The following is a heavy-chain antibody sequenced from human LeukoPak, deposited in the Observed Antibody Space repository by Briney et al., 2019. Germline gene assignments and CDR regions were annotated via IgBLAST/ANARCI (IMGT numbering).Heavy chain of an antibody. D-gene: IGHD1-26*01. J-gene: IGHJ4*02. CDR1: GYSISSGYY. CDR2: IYHSGST. V-gene: IGHV4-38-2*02. CDR3: VKSGGYGLIDY. Sequence: SETLSLTCTVSGYSISSGYYWGWIRQPPGQGLEWIGSIYHSGSTYYNPSLQSRVTISIDTSKNQFSLRLNSVTAADTAMYFCVKSGGYGLIDYWGQGTLVTVSS.